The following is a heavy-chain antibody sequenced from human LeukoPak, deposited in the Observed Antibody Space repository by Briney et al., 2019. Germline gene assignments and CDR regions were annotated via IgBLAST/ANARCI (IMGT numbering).Heavy chain of an antibody. V-gene: IGHV3-64*01. CDR2: INSNGVSS. Sequence: PGGSLRLSCATSEFIFSSYEMHWVRQTPGKGLEYVSGINSNGVSSYYAMSVKGRFTISSDNSKNTLYLQMGSLKTEDMAVYYCARSREGTAHLDYWGQGTLVTVSS. D-gene: IGHD5-24*01. J-gene: IGHJ4*02. CDR1: EFIFSSYE. CDR3: ARSREGTAHLDY.